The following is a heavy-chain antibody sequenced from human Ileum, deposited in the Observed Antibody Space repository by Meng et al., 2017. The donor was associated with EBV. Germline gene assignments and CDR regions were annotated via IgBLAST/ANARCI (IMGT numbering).Heavy chain of an antibody. Sequence: GQLRGARPGLVQPSPTLSLTCAFAGGSTSWGRFHCACSRHPPEKGLELIGFIYGSGTDYYTPSLMRRAIISVDTSNNLSSLPLTSVTAADTAVYYSTFYSRGGSGLGYWGQGTLVTVSS. J-gene: IGHJ4*02. CDR3: TFYSRGGSGLGY. CDR2: IYGSGTD. V-gene: IGHV4-30-4*01. CDR1: GGSTSWGRFH. D-gene: IGHD3-16*01.